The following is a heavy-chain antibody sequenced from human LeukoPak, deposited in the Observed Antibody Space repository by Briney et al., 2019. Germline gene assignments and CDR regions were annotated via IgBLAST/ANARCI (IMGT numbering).Heavy chain of an antibody. J-gene: IGHJ3*02. Sequence: SETLSLTCTVSGGSISSHYWSWVRQPPRKGLEWIGYIYYSGSTNYNPSLKSRVTISVDTSKNQFSLKLSSVTAADTAVYYCAKEMGAAWVDAFDIWGQGTMVTVSS. CDR3: AKEMGAAWVDAFDI. CDR1: GGSISSHY. D-gene: IGHD1-26*01. V-gene: IGHV4-59*11. CDR2: IYYSGST.